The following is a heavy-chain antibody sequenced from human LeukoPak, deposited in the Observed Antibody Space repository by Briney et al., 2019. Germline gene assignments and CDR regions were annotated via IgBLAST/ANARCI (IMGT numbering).Heavy chain of an antibody. CDR3: ARNKINTVTTGWYFDL. D-gene: IGHD4-17*01. CDR2: VSIGGSFI. V-gene: IGHV3-21*01. Sequence: GGSLRLSCAASGFTFSSYGMNWVRQAPGKGLEWVSFVSIGGSFIYYADSVKGRFTISRDDAKNSLYLQMNSLTAEDTAEYYCARNKINTVTTGWYFDLWGRGTLSVSPQ. J-gene: IGHJ2*01. CDR1: GFTFSSYG.